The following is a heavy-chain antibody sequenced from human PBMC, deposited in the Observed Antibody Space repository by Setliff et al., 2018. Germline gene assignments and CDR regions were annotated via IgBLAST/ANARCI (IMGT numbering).Heavy chain of an antibody. V-gene: IGHV4-61*01. CDR2: TYTSGII. Sequence: SETLSLTCTVSGGSISSGSYYWSWIRQPPGRGLEYIGYTYTSGIINYNPSLKSRVIMSLDTSKNQFSLSLTSVTAADTAMYFCARTARVPDCSGQGILVTVSS. CDR3: ARTARVPDC. CDR1: GGSISSGSYY. J-gene: IGHJ4*02.